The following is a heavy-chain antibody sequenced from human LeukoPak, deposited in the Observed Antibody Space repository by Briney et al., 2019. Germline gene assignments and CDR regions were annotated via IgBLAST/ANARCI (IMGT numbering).Heavy chain of an antibody. D-gene: IGHD5-12*01. CDR1: GFTFSSYA. J-gene: IGHJ4*02. CDR2: ISYDGSNK. CDR3: ARDRAGYGYFDY. V-gene: IGHV3-30*04. Sequence: PGGSLRLSCAASGFTFSSYAMHWVRQAPGQGLEWVAVISYDGSNKYYADSVKGRFTISRDNSKNTPYLQLNSLRAEDTAVYYCARDRAGYGYFDYWGQGTLVTVSS.